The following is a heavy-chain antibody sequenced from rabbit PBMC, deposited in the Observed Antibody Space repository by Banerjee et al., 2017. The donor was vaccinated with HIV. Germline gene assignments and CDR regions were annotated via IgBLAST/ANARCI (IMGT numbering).Heavy chain of an antibody. V-gene: IGHV1S40*01. D-gene: IGHD4-1*01. Sequence: QSLEESGGGLVQPEGSLTLTCKASGFDFSSNVMCWVRQAPGKGLEWIACINTSSGNTVYATWAKGRFTISKTSSTTVTLQMTSLTAADTATYFCARDLAGVIGWNFNLWGPGTLVTVS. J-gene: IGHJ4*01. CDR1: GFDFSSNV. CDR2: INTSSGNT. CDR3: ARDLAGVIGWNFNL.